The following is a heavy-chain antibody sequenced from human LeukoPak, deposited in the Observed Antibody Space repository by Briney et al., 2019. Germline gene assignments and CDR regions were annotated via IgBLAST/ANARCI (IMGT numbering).Heavy chain of an antibody. V-gene: IGHV7-4-1*02. CDR3: ARGLSDFYYDSSGYPL. D-gene: IGHD3-22*01. J-gene: IGHJ4*02. Sequence: ASVKVSCKASGYTFTSYAMNWVRQAPGQGLEWMGWINTNTGNPTYAQGFTGRFVFSLDTSVSTAYLQISSLKAEDTVVYYCARGLSDFYYDSSGYPLWGQGTLVTASS. CDR1: GYTFTSYA. CDR2: INTNTGNP.